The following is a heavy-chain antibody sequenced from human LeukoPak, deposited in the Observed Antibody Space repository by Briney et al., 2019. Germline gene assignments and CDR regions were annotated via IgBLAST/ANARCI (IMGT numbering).Heavy chain of an antibody. Sequence: GGSLRLSCAASGFTFSGYWMSWVRQAPGKGLEWVANIKQDGSEKYYVDSVKGRFTISRDNAKKSLYLQMNSLRAEDTAVYYCARAPLTLYDYYMDVWGKGTTVTVSS. V-gene: IGHV3-7*01. CDR1: GFTFSGYW. D-gene: IGHD3-9*01. CDR2: IKQDGSEK. J-gene: IGHJ6*03. CDR3: ARAPLTLYDYYMDV.